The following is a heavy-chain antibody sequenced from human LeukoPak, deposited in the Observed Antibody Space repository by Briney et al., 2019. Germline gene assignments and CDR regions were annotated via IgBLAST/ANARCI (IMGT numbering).Heavy chain of an antibody. Sequence: SVKVSCKASGGTFSSYTISWVRQAPGQGLEWMGRIIPILGIANYAQKFQGRVTITADESTSTAYMELSSLRSEDTAVYYCARILATCPSWVDPWGQGTLVTVSS. CDR1: GGTFSSYT. D-gene: IGHD2-15*01. CDR2: IIPILGIA. CDR3: ARILATCPSWVDP. V-gene: IGHV1-69*02. J-gene: IGHJ5*02.